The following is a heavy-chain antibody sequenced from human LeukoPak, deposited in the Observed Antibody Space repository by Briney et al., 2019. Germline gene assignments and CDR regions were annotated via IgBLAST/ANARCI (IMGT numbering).Heavy chain of an antibody. CDR3: ARDTCVLRYIGKLYWFCP. V-gene: IGHV4-4*07. D-gene: IGHD3-9*01. Sequence: SETLSLTRTVSGGSTSSYYSSWIWQPPGKGLEWIGRIYTSGSTNYNPSLKSRVTMSVDISKYQVSRNLSSVTATDTAGDDCARDTCVLRYIGKLYWFCPWGQGTLVTVSS. CDR2: IYTSGST. J-gene: IGHJ5*02. CDR1: GGSTSSYY.